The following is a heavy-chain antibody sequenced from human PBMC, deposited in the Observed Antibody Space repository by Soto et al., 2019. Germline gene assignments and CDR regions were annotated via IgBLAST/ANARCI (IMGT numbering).Heavy chain of an antibody. J-gene: IGHJ5*02. CDR3: ARDRGPSSGYYPYWFDP. Sequence: QVQLVQSGAEVKKPGSSVKVSCKASGGTFSSYAISWVRQAPGQGLEWMGEIIPIFGTANYAKKLQGRVTIAEDEYTSTAYMELSSLRSEDTAVYYCARDRGPSSGYYPYWFDPWGQGTLVTVSS. CDR1: GGTFSSYA. CDR2: IIPIFGTA. V-gene: IGHV1-69*12. D-gene: IGHD3-22*01.